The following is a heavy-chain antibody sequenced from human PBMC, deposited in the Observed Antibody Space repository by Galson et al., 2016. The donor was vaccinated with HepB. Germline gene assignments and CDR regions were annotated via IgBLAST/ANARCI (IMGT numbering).Heavy chain of an antibody. V-gene: IGHV3-11*06. Sequence: SLRLSCAASGFYFNDQYMSWIRQAPGKGPEWVSYINGRSTDTNYVDSVKGRFTISRDNAKNSLYLQMNSLRVEDTAIYYCAREIRGYNYGDPSPWGQGTLVTVSS. CDR3: AREIRGYNYGDPSP. CDR1: GFYFNDQY. J-gene: IGHJ5*02. CDR2: INGRSTDT. D-gene: IGHD5-18*01.